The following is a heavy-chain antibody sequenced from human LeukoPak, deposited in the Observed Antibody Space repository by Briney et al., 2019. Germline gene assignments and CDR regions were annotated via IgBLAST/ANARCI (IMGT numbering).Heavy chain of an antibody. CDR3: AKDRWYSSGYFDY. Sequence: GGSLRLSCAASGFTFSSYGMHWVRQAPGKGLEWVAFIRYDGSNKYYADSVKGRFTISRDNSKNTLYLQMNSLRAEDTAVYYCAKDRWYSSGYFDYWGQGTLVTVSS. J-gene: IGHJ4*02. D-gene: IGHD6-19*01. CDR2: IRYDGSNK. V-gene: IGHV3-30*02. CDR1: GFTFSSYG.